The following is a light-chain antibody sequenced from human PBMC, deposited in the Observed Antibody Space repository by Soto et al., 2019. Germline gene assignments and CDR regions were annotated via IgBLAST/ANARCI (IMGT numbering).Light chain of an antibody. CDR3: QQYHNLPIT. Sequence: IPLTQSPSTLSASVGDRPTIACGASQDISSSLNWYQQKPGKAPKLLIYDASNLETGVPSRFSGSGSGTDFTLTISSLQPEDIGTYYCQQYHNLPITFGQGTRVEIK. CDR1: QDISSS. V-gene: IGKV1-33*01. J-gene: IGKJ5*01. CDR2: DAS.